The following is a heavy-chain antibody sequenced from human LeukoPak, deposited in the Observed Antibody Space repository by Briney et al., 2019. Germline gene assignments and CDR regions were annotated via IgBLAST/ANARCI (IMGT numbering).Heavy chain of an antibody. CDR3: ARDYYGSGSRRPFGY. CDR1: GFTFSSYA. CDR2: INHSGST. D-gene: IGHD3-10*01. Sequence: PGGSLRLSCAASGFTFSSYAMSWVRQPPGKGLEWIGEINHSGSTNYNPSLKSRVTISVDTPKNQFSLKLSSVTAADTAVYYCARDYYGSGSRRPFGYWGQGTLVTVSS. V-gene: IGHV4-34*01. J-gene: IGHJ4*02.